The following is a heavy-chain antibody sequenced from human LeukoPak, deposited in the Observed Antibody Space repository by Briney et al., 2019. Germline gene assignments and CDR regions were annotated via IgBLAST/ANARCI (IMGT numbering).Heavy chain of an antibody. Sequence: NASETLSLTCAVYGGSFSGFYWTWIRQPPGRGLEWIGQINHSRSTHYNPSLKSRVTISVDTSKNQFSLKLSSVTAADTAVYSCARVPKYFDLWGRGTLVTVSS. CDR1: GGSFSGFY. CDR2: INHSRST. V-gene: IGHV4-34*01. J-gene: IGHJ2*01. CDR3: ARVPKYFDL.